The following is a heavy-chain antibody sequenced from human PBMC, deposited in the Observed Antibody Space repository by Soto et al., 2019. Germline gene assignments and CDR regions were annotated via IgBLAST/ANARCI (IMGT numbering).Heavy chain of an antibody. V-gene: IGHV3-23*01. Sequence: EVQLLESGGGLVQPGGSLRLSCAASGFTFSSYAMSWVRQAPGKGLEWVSLISGSGGGTYYADSVKGRFTISRDNSKNTVYLPLKSLRAEDTAVYYCAKHAAAAATDYWGQGTLVTVSS. CDR3: AKHAAAAATDY. D-gene: IGHD6-13*01. CDR1: GFTFSSYA. CDR2: ISGSGGGT. J-gene: IGHJ4*02.